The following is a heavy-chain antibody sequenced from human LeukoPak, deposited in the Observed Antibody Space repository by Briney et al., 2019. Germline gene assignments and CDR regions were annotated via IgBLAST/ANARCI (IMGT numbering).Heavy chain of an antibody. CDR2: IYYSGST. V-gene: IGHV4-59*01. Sequence: SETLSLTCTVSGGSISSYYWSWIRQPPGKGLEWIGYIYYSGSTNYNPSLKSRVTISVDTSKNQFSLKLSSVTAADTAVYYCARTNSSSRYGVMIGWFDPWGQGTLVTVSS. D-gene: IGHD6-13*01. CDR1: GGSISSYY. J-gene: IGHJ5*02. CDR3: ARTNSSSRYGVMIGWFDP.